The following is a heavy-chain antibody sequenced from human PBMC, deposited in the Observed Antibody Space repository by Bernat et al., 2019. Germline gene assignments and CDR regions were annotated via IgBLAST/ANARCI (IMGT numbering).Heavy chain of an antibody. CDR3: ARGRSKAYYYYYYMDV. V-gene: IGHV4-34*01. Sequence: QVQLQQWGAGLLKPSETLFLTCAVYGGSFSGYYWSWIRQPPGKGLEWIGEINHSGSTNYNPSLKSRVTIAVDTSKNQFSLKLSSVTAADTAVYYCARGRSKAYYYYYYMDVWGKGTTVTVSS. CDR1: GGSFSGYY. J-gene: IGHJ6*03. CDR2: INHSGST.